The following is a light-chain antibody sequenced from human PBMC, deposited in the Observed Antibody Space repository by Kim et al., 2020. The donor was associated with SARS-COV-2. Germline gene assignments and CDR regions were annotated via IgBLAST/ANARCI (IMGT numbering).Light chain of an antibody. CDR1: SGAVTGAYY. CDR2: STS. J-gene: IGLJ3*02. Sequence: PGGTVTLTGASSSGAVTGAYYPNWFQQKPGQAPRPLIYSTSNKHSWTPARFSGSLLGGKAALTLSGVQPEDEADFYCLLYSGGVWVFGGGIQLTVL. CDR3: LLYSGGVWV. V-gene: IGLV7-43*01.